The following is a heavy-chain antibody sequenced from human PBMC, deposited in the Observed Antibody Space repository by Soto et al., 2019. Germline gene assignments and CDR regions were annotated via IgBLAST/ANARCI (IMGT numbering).Heavy chain of an antibody. D-gene: IGHD6-6*01. CDR1: GVSISSYY. Sequence: PSETLSLTSAVSGVSISSYYWSCIRQPERRGLEWIGYVFYNEIINYSRSLKGSVTMSMEMSTNHFSLELRSVTAADTAVYFCARVGAGGSSSPNHDYWGPGALVTVSS. V-gene: IGHV4-59*01. CDR3: ARVGAGGSSSPNHDY. J-gene: IGHJ4*02. CDR2: VFYNEII.